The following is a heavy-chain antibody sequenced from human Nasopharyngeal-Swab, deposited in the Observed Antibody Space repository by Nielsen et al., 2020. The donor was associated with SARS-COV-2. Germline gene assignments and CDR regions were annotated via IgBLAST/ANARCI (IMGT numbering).Heavy chain of an antibody. Sequence: GGSLRLSCAASGFIFSSYWMHWVRQAPGKGLVWVSRIKSDGSSTSYADSVKGRFTISRDNAKNTLFLQMNSLSAEDTAVYYCARESIAAAGPGMDVWGQGTTVTVSS. V-gene: IGHV3-74*01. D-gene: IGHD6-13*01. CDR3: ARESIAAAGPGMDV. J-gene: IGHJ6*02. CDR1: GFIFSSYW. CDR2: IKSDGSST.